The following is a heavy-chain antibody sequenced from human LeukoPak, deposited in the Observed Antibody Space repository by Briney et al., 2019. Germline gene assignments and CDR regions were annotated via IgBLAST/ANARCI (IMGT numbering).Heavy chain of an antibody. CDR1: GGSISSSNW. Sequence: PSETLSLTCAVSGGSISSSNWWSWVRQPPGKGLEWIGEIYHSGSTNYNPSLKSRVTISVDTSKNHFSLKLSSVTAADTAVYYCARTTEGGYTYDYFYYYYMDVWGKGTTVTISS. CDR3: ARTTEGGYTYDYFYYYYMDV. V-gene: IGHV4-4*02. J-gene: IGHJ6*03. D-gene: IGHD5-18*01. CDR2: IYHSGST.